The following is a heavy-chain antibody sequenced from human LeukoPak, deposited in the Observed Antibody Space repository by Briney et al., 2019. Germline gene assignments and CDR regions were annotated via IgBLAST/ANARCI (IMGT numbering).Heavy chain of an antibody. CDR3: ARRYGDYVGSFEY. Sequence: PGGSLRLSCAASGFSVSSNFMSWVRQAPGKGLEWVSSISTSSSYIYYADSVKGRFTISRDNAKNSLYLQMNSLRAEDTAVYYCARRYGDYVGSFEYWGQGTQVTVSS. CDR2: ISTSSSYI. CDR1: GFSVSSNF. V-gene: IGHV3-21*01. D-gene: IGHD4-17*01. J-gene: IGHJ4*02.